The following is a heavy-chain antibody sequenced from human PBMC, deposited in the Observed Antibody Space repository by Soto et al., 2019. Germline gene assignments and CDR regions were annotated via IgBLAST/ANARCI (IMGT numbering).Heavy chain of an antibody. D-gene: IGHD3-10*01. CDR1: GGSFSGYY. Sequence: PSETLSLTCAVYGGSFSGYYWSWIRQPPGKGLEWIGEINHSGSTNYNPSLKSRVTISVDTSKNQFSPKLSSVTAADTAVYYCARNVAYYGSGSYYIEGNYYYYYYMDVWDKGTTVTSP. CDR2: INHSGST. V-gene: IGHV4-34*01. CDR3: ARNVAYYGSGSYYIEGNYYYYYYMDV. J-gene: IGHJ6*03.